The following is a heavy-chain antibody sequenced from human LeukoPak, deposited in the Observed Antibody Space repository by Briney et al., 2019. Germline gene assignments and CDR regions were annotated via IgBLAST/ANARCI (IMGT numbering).Heavy chain of an antibody. D-gene: IGHD6-19*01. CDR3: AKGPALSGTFYFDC. Sequence: GGSLRLSCAASGFTFSSCAMSWVRRAPGKGLEWVSTITGNAGGTFYADSVKGRFTISRDNSKNTVYLQMNSLRAEDTAVYYCAKGPALSGTFYFDCWGQGTLVTVSS. CDR1: GFTFSSCA. CDR2: ITGNAGGT. J-gene: IGHJ4*02. V-gene: IGHV3-23*01.